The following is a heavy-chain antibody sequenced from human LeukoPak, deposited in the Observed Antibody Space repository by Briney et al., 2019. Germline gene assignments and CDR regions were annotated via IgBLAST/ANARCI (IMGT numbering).Heavy chain of an antibody. D-gene: IGHD7-27*01. CDR1: GFTFSSYA. Sequence: GGSLRLSCAASGFTFSSYAMSWVRQAPGKGLEWVSVISGSGRNTYYADSVKGRFTISRDNSKNTLYLQMNSLRAEDTAVYYCAKDLLTGDDYWGQGTLVTVSS. CDR3: AKDLLTGDDY. V-gene: IGHV3-23*01. CDR2: ISGSGRNT. J-gene: IGHJ4*02.